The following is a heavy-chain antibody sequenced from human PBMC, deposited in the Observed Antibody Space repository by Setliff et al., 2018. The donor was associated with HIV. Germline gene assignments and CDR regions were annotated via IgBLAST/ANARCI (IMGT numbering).Heavy chain of an antibody. CDR2: IISMFGTA. CDR3: ARDREAEGDAFDI. Sequence: SVKVSCKAPGGTFSRDAISWVRQAPGQGLEWMGGIISMFGTANYAQKFQGRVTITADESTNTAYMELSSLRSEDTAVYYCARDREAEGDAFDIWGQGTMVTVSS. D-gene: IGHD3-10*01. J-gene: IGHJ3*02. CDR1: GGTFSRDA. V-gene: IGHV1-69*13.